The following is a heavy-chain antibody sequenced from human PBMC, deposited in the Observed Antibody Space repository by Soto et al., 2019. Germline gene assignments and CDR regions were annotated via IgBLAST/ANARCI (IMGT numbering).Heavy chain of an antibody. V-gene: IGHV4-31*03. CDR2: IYYTGST. CDR3: ATSLVTSRTRVDY. Sequence: QVQLQESGPGLVKPSQTLSLTCTVSGGSIYTGGFYWSWIRQLPGKGLEWLGYIYYTGSTQYTPSLKSRFTMSTDTSDNQFSLRLTSVTAADTAVYYCATSLVTSRTRVDYWGQGTLVTVSS. D-gene: IGHD1-26*01. CDR1: GGSIYTGGFY. J-gene: IGHJ4*02.